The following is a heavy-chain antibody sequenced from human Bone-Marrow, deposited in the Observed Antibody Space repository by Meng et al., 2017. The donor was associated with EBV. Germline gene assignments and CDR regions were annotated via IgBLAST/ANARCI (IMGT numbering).Heavy chain of an antibody. CDR3: VRNWGYYFDS. CDR2: VSLWGTS. Sequence: VQLEGSCPGLVTPSGTLTLTGVVSVDSISSSKWWSWVRHPPGKGLEWIGEVSLWGTSSYNPSLQSRGTISVDKSNNQFALNLNSVTAADTAVYYCVRNWGYYFDSWGQGTLVTVSS. J-gene: IGHJ4*02. D-gene: IGHD3-16*01. V-gene: IGHV4-4*02. CDR1: VDSISSSKW.